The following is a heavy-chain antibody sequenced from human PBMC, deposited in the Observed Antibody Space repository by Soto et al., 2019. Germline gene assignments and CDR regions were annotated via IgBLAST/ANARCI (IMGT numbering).Heavy chain of an antibody. CDR3: ARDIGYCSSTSCPVYYYYMDV. CDR1: GFTFDDYA. J-gene: IGHJ6*03. CDR2: ISWNSGSI. V-gene: IGHV3-9*01. Sequence: SLRLSCAASGFTFDDYAMHWVRQAPGXGLEWVSGISWNSGSIGYADSVKGRFTTSRDNAKNSLYLQMNSLRAEDTALYYCARDIGYCSSTSCPVYYYYMDVWGKGTTVTVSS. D-gene: IGHD2-2*01.